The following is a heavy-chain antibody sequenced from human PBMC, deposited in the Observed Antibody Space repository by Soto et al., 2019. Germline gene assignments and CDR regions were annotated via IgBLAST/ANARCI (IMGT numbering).Heavy chain of an antibody. J-gene: IGHJ5*02. CDR2: LSYRGTT. CDR1: GDSATSGDYY. CDR3: ARVSATSTRWFEP. D-gene: IGHD2-2*01. V-gene: IGHV4-61*03. Sequence: SETLSLTCTVSGDSATSGDYYRSWIRQPPGKGLERIGNLSYRGTTYYSPSLKSRPTMSLDTYKNDFSLKLSSVTAVHTAVYFCARVSATSTRWFEPWGPGTLVTVSS.